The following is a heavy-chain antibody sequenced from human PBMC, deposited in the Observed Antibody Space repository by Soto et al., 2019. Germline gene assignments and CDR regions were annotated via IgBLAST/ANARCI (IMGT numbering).Heavy chain of an antibody. CDR3: ARGAFDFWSGYHPGSHGMDV. CDR1: GFTFSSYD. CDR2: IGTAGDT. J-gene: IGHJ6*02. V-gene: IGHV3-13*01. D-gene: IGHD3-3*01. Sequence: GGSLRLSCAASGFTFSSYDMHWVRQATGKGLEWVSAIGTAGDTYYPGSVKGRFTISRENAKNSLYLQMNSLRAEDTAVYYCARGAFDFWSGYHPGSHGMDVWGQGTTVTVSS.